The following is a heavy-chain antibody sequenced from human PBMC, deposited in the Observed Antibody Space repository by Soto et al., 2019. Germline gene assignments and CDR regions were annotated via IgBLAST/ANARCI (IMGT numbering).Heavy chain of an antibody. CDR1: GGSMIAYY. CDR3: ARVRGTAGKRYFDY. CDR2: TYYSGST. J-gene: IGHJ4*02. D-gene: IGHD6-13*01. V-gene: IGHV4-59*01. Sequence: PSETLSLTCTVSGGSMIAYYWNWMRQPPGKGLQWIGYTYYSGSTTYNPSLKSRVTISVDSSKNQFSLKLDSVTPADTAVYYSARVRGTAGKRYFDYWGPGTLVTVSS.